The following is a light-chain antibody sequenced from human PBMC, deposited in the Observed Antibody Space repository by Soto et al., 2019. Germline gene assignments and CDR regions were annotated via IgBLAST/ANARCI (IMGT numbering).Light chain of an antibody. CDR3: VQFAHFPRT. CDR1: QSLVHSDGNTY. V-gene: IGKV2-24*01. CDR2: QVS. Sequence: DVVLTQTPLSSPATLGQPASISCRSSQSLVHSDGNTYLSWLQQRPGQPPRLVIYQVSNRFSGVPDRFSGSGAGTDFTLKISRVEAEDVGVYHCVQFAHFPRTFGQGTKVEIK. J-gene: IGKJ1*01.